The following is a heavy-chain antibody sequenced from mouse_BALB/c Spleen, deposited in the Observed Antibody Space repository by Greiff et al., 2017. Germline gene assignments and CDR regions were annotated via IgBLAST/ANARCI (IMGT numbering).Heavy chain of an antibody. CDR3: ARDGGDDYDLDY. J-gene: IGHJ2*01. CDR2: IWAGGST. CDR1: GFSLTSYG. V-gene: IGHV2-9*02. D-gene: IGHD2-4*01. Sequence: VKLMESGPGLVAPSQSLSITCTVSGFSLTSYGVHWVRQPPGKGLEWLGVIWAGGSTNYNSALMSRLSISKDNSKSQVFLKMNSLQTDDTAMYYCARDGGDDYDLDYWGQGTTLTVSS.